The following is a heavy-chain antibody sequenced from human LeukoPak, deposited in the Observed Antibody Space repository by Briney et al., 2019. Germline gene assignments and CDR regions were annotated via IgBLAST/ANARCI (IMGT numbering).Heavy chain of an antibody. CDR3: ARVATIGLLRY. CDR2: ITPSGGST. Sequence: GASVKVSCKASGYTFTNYYMHWVRQAPGQGLEWLGLITPSGGSTSYAQKFQGRVTMTRDTSTSTVYMELSGLRSEDTAVYYCARVATIGLLRYWGQGTLVTVSS. V-gene: IGHV1-46*01. CDR1: GYTFTNYY. J-gene: IGHJ4*02. D-gene: IGHD5-12*01.